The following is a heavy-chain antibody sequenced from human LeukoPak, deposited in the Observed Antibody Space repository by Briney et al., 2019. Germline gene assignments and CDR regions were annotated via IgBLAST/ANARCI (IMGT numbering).Heavy chain of an antibody. V-gene: IGHV3-7*01. CDR2: TKPDGSEK. J-gene: IGHJ4*02. CDR3: ARGGSTSSWFWND. CDR1: GFTFSTKW. D-gene: IGHD6-13*01. Sequence: GGSLRLSCAASGFTFSTKWMTWVRQAPGKGLEWVANTKPDGSEKFYVDSVKGRFTISRDNARNSLYLQMNSLRAEDMAVYYCARGGSTSSWFWNDWGQGTLVTVSS.